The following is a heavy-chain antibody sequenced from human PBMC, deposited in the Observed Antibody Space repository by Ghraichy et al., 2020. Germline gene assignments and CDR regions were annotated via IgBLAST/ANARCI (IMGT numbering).Heavy chain of an antibody. CDR3: AKGLGSQSGNIDY. V-gene: IGHV3-9*01. Sequence: SLRLSCAASGFTFDDYAMHWVRQAPGKGLEWVSGISWNSGSIGYADSVKGRFTISRDNAKNSLYLQMNSLRAEDTALYYCAKGLGSQSGNIDYWGQGTLVTVSS. D-gene: IGHD1-26*01. CDR2: ISWNSGSI. J-gene: IGHJ4*02. CDR1: GFTFDDYA.